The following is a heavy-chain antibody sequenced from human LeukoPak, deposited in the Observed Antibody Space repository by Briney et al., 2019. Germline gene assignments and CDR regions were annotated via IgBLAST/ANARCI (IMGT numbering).Heavy chain of an antibody. J-gene: IGHJ4*02. CDR3: AKREVRGTYLYYFDY. CDR2: ISYDGSTK. Sequence: GGSLRLSCAASGFTFSSFGMHWVRQAPGKGLEWVAVISYDGSTKYYADSVKGRFTISRDNSKNTLYLQMNSLRDEDTAVYYCAKREVRGTYLYYFDYWGQGTLATVSS. CDR1: GFTFSSFG. V-gene: IGHV3-30*18. D-gene: IGHD3-16*01.